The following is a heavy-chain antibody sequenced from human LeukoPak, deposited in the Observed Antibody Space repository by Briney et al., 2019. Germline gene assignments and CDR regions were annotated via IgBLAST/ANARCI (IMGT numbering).Heavy chain of an antibody. V-gene: IGHV3-21*01. D-gene: IGHD6-6*01. CDR3: ARLREQLAPFDY. CDR2: ISSSSSYI. Sequence: PEGSLRLSCAASGFTFSSYSMNWVRQAPGKGLEWVSSISSSSSYIYYADSVKGRFTISRDNAKNSLYLQMNSLRAEDTAVYYCARLREQLAPFDYWGQGTLVTVSS. CDR1: GFTFSSYS. J-gene: IGHJ4*02.